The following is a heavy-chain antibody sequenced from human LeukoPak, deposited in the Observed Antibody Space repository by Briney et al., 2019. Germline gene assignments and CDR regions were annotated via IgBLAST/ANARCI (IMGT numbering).Heavy chain of an antibody. Sequence: GGSLRLSCAASGFTFSSYGMSWVRQAPGKGLEWVSAISGSGGSTYYADSVKGRFTISRDNSKNTLYLQMNSLRAEDTAVYYCAKDDYYDSSGYFDYWGQGTLVTASS. CDR1: GFTFSSYG. CDR3: AKDDYYDSSGYFDY. V-gene: IGHV3-23*01. D-gene: IGHD3-22*01. CDR2: ISGSGGST. J-gene: IGHJ4*02.